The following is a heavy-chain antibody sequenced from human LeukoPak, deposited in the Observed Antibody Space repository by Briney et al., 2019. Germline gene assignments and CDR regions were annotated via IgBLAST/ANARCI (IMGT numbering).Heavy chain of an antibody. V-gene: IGHV3-20*04. CDR1: GFKFDDYD. Sequence: PGGSLRLSCTASGFKFDDYDMSWGRQVPGKGLGWVSGITWNGDTTVYAASVRGRFAISRDNTKKSLYLKMSSLRAEDTALYYCARDPFCSSSTGCYFEDWFDPWGPGTLVTVSS. CDR3: ARDPFCSSSTGCYFEDWFDP. D-gene: IGHD2-2*01. CDR2: ITWNGDTT. J-gene: IGHJ5*02.